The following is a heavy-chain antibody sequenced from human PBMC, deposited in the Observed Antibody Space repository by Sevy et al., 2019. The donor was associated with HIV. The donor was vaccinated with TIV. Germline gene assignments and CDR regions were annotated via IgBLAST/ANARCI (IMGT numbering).Heavy chain of an antibody. Sequence: SETLSLTCTVSGDSISGYYWSWIRQPPGKGLEWIGYFYYSGRTNYSPSLKSRATISVDTSKNQTSLTLTSVTAADTAIYYCANGISARLDYWGQGTLVTVSS. CDR3: ANGISARLDY. D-gene: IGHD6-6*01. V-gene: IGHV4-59*01. J-gene: IGHJ4*02. CDR1: GDSISGYY. CDR2: FYYSGRT.